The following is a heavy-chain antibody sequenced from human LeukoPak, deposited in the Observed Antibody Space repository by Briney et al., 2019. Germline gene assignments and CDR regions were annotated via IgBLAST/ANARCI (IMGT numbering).Heavy chain of an antibody. D-gene: IGHD6-25*01. CDR1: GGSISSGGYY. J-gene: IGHJ4*02. Sequence: PSETLSLTCTVSGGSISSGGYYWSWIRQPPGKGLEWIGYIYHSGSTYYNPSLKSRVTISVDRSKNQFSLKLSSVTAADTAVYYCARDPTTQRGFDYWGQGTLVTVSS. CDR3: ARDPTTQRGFDY. CDR2: IYHSGST. V-gene: IGHV4-30-2*01.